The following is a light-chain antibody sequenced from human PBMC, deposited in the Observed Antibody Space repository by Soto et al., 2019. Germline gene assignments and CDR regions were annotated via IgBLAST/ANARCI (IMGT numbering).Light chain of an antibody. CDR2: GAS. CDR1: QSVSSSY. Sequence: EIVLTQSPGTLSLSPGERATLSCRASQSVSSSYLAWYQQKPGQAPRLLIYGASSRATGIPARFSGSGSGTVFTLTISRLEPEDFAVYYCHQYCSLYTFGQGTKVEIK. CDR3: HQYCSLYT. J-gene: IGKJ2*01. V-gene: IGKV3-20*01.